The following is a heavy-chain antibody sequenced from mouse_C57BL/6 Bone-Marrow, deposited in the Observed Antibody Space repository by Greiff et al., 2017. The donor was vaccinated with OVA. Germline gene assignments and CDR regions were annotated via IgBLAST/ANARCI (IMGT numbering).Heavy chain of an antibody. J-gene: IGHJ4*01. Sequence: VQLLESGAELVRPGTSVKMSCKASGYTFTNYWIGWVKQRPGHGLEWIGDIYPGGGYTNYNEKFKGKATLTADKSSSTAYMQLSSLTSEDSAFYYWARYWGYKPAMDYWGQGTSVTVSS. V-gene: IGHV1-63*01. CDR3: ARYWGYKPAMDY. CDR2: IYPGGGYT. CDR1: GYTFTNYW. D-gene: IGHD2-2*01.